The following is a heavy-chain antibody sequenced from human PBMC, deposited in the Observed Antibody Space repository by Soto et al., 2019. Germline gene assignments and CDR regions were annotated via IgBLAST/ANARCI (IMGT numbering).Heavy chain of an antibody. CDR1: GFTFSNYA. D-gene: IGHD4-17*01. V-gene: IGHV3-33*01. CDR3: ARDSGGDYHNYYMDV. CDR2: IWYDGSDK. Sequence: QMQLVESGGGVVQPGTSLRLSCAASGFTFSNYAMHWVRQAPGKGLDWVTIIWYDGSDKNYGDSVKGRFTISRDNSKNTMYLQMNSLRVEDTAVYYCARDSGGDYHNYYMDVWGKGTTVTVSS. J-gene: IGHJ6*03.